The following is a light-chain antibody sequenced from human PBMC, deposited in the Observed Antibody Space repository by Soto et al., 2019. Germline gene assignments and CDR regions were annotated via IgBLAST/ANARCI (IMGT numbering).Light chain of an antibody. J-gene: IGKJ2*01. CDR3: QQSYRTPYT. V-gene: IGKV1-39*01. CDR2: DES. Sequence: TQMTQSPSSLSASVADRVTITCRASQDIDIYLSWYQQKPGKVPKLLIYDESTLQSGVPSRFSGSGSGTDFTLTINNLQPEDFATYYCQQSYRTPYTCGQGTKVDIK. CDR1: QDIDIY.